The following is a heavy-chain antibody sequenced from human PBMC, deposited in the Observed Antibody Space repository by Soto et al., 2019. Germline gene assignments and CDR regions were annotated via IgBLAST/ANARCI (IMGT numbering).Heavy chain of an antibody. CDR1: GGSISSYY. CDR3: ARRGLEQGIVVVPAFRYYYYMDV. V-gene: IGHV4-59*08. D-gene: IGHD2-2*01. CDR2: IYYSGST. Sequence: SETLSLTCTVSGGSISSYYWSWIRQPPGKGLEWIGYIYYSGSTNYNPSLKSRVTISVDTSKNQFSLKLSSVTAADTAVYYCARRGLEQGIVVVPAFRYYYYMDVWGKGTTVTVSS. J-gene: IGHJ6*03.